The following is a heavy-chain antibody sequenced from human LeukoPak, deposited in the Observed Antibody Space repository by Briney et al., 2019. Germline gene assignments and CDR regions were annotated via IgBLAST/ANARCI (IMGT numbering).Heavy chain of an antibody. CDR1: GFTFSSYW. Sequence: GGSLRLSCAASGFTFSSYWMHWIRQAPGKGLVWVSRIHSDGIGTSYADSVRGRFAISRDNAKNTLYLQMNSLRAEDTAVYYCARDQGSFDYWGQGTLVTVSS. V-gene: IGHV3-74*01. CDR2: IHSDGIGT. CDR3: ARDQGSFDY. J-gene: IGHJ4*02.